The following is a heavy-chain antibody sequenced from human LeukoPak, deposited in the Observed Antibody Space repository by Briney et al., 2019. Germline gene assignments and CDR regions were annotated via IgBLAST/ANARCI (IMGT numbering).Heavy chain of an antibody. CDR3: ARRLAGDIVVVVDHQLAFDI. J-gene: IGHJ3*02. CDR2: INHSGST. Sequence: PSETLSLTCAVYGGSFSGYYWSWIRQPPGKGLEWIGEINHSGSTNYNPSLKSRVTISVDTSKNQFSLKLSSVTAADTAVYYCARRLAGDIVVVVDHQLAFDIWGQGTMVTVSS. D-gene: IGHD2-15*01. V-gene: IGHV4-34*01. CDR1: GGSFSGYY.